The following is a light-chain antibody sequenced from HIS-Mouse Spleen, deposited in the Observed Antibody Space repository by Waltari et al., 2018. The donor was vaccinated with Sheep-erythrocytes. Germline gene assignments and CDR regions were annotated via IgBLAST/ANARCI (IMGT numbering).Light chain of an antibody. CDR3: CSYAGSSTPWV. Sequence: QSALTQPASVSGSPVQSITISCYQQHPGKAPKLMIYEGSKRPSGVSNRFSGSKSGNTASLTISGLQAEDEADYYCCSYAGSSTPWVFGGGTKLTVL. J-gene: IGLJ3*02. CDR2: EGS. V-gene: IGLV2-23*01.